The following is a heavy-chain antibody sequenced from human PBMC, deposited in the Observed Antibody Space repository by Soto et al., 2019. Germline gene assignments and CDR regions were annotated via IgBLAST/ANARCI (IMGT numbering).Heavy chain of an antibody. CDR3: AKVLLHSSSAKNHDY. Sequence: PGGSLRLSCAASGFTFSSYGMHWVRQAPGKGLEWVAVISYDGSNKYYADSVKGRFTISRDNSKNTLYLQMNSLRAEDTAVYYCAKVLLHSSSAKNHDYWGQGTLVTVSS. J-gene: IGHJ4*02. D-gene: IGHD6-6*01. CDR2: ISYDGSNK. CDR1: GFTFSSYG. V-gene: IGHV3-30*18.